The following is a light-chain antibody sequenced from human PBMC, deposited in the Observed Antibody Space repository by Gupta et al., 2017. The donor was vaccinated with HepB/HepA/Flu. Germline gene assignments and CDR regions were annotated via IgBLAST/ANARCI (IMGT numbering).Light chain of an antibody. CDR2: KAS. CDR1: QSSSSW. CDR3: KQDRRTSWT. Sequence: DLQLTHSPSTLSASVVDRVTIPCRAIQSSSSWLAWYQQKPGKAPKLLISKASSLESGVPARFSGSGSGTDFTLTISRVEPDDFATYYCKQDRRTSWTFGQGTKVEIK. V-gene: IGKV1-5*03. J-gene: IGKJ1*01.